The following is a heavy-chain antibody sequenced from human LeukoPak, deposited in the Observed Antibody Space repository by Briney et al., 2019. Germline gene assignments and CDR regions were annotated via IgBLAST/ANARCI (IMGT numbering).Heavy chain of an antibody. CDR2: IYYTGST. V-gene: IGHV4-61*08. D-gene: IGHD1-26*01. CDR3: ARVLTSGSYWGPFDY. J-gene: IGHJ4*02. CDR1: GDYISSTAYY. Sequence: PSETLSLTCTVSGDYISSTAYYWSWIRQSPGKGLEWIGYIYYTGSTSYNPSLKSRVTISADTSKNQFSLKLSSVTAADTAVYYCARVLTSGSYWGPFDYWGQGTLVTVSS.